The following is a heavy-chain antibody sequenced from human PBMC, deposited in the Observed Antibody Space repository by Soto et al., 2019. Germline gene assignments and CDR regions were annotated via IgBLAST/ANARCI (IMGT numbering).Heavy chain of an antibody. CDR2: IYASGST. D-gene: IGHD4-17*01. V-gene: IGHV4-30-4*01. J-gene: IGHJ2*01. CDR3: AREVIPLTTDWYFDL. Sequence: QVQLQESGPGLVKPSETLSLTCTVSGGSISGGVYYWSWIRQPTGKGLEWIGYIYASGSTYYNPSLKSRFTISVDMSNNQFSLRLTSVTAADSAVYYCAREVIPLTTDWYFDLWGRGTLLTVSP. CDR1: GGSISGGVYY.